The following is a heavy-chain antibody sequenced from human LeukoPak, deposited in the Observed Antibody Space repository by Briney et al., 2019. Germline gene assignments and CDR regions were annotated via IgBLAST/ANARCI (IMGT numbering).Heavy chain of an antibody. V-gene: IGHV3-21*01. CDR1: GFTFSSYS. CDR2: ISSSSSYM. J-gene: IGHJ6*03. CDR3: ARGNTRRDYYYYYMDV. D-gene: IGHD3-3*01. Sequence: GGSLRLSCAASGFTFSSYSMNWVRQAPGKGLEWVSSISSSSSYMYYADSVKGRFTISRDNAKNSLYLQMNSLRAEDTAVYYCARGNTRRDYYYYYMDVWGKGTTVTVSS.